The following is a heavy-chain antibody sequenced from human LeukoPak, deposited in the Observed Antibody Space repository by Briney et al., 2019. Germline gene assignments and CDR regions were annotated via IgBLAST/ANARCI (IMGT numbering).Heavy chain of an antibody. V-gene: IGHV3-74*01. CDR3: TTVDYGDLTPAASSDY. J-gene: IGHJ4*02. CDR1: GFTFSSYW. CDR2: INTDGSST. D-gene: IGHD4-17*01. Sequence: GGSLRLSCAASGFTFSSYWMHWVRQAPGKGLVWVSRINTDGSSTSYADSVKGRFTISRDNAKNTLYLQMNSLKTEDTAVYYCTTVDYGDLTPAASSDYWGQGTLVTVSS.